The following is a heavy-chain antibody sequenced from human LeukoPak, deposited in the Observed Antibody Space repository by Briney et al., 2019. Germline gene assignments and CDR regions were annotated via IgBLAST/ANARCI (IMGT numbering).Heavy chain of an antibody. D-gene: IGHD6-19*01. Sequence: QPGGSLRLSCAASGFTFSSYWMHWVRQSPGKGLVWVSRISNDGSSTNYADSVKGRFTISRDNAKNSLYLQMSSLRAEDTAIYYCARSSLPGRSGRTEYFQHWGQGALVTVSS. J-gene: IGHJ1*01. V-gene: IGHV3-74*01. CDR3: ARSSLPGRSGRTEYFQH. CDR1: GFTFSSYW. CDR2: ISNDGSST.